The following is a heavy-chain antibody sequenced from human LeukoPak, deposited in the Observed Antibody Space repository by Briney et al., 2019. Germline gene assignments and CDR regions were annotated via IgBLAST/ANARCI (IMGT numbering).Heavy chain of an antibody. CDR3: ARDRYSGSYYVPGFDY. D-gene: IGHD1-26*01. V-gene: IGHV3-48*03. CDR1: GFTFSSYE. CDR2: ISSSGSTI. Sequence: GGSLRLSCAASGFTFSSYEMNWVRQAPGKGLEWVSYISSSGSTIYYADSVKGRFTISRDNAKNSLYLQMNSLRAEDTAVYYCARDRYSGSYYVPGFDYWGQGTLVTVSS. J-gene: IGHJ4*02.